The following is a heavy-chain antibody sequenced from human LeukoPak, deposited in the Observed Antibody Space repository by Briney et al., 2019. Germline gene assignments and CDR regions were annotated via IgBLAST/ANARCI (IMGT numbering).Heavy chain of an antibody. Sequence: ASVKVSCKASGYTFTSYDINWVRQAPGQGLEWMGWINTNTGNPTYAQGFTGRFVFSLDTSVSTAYLQISSLKAEDTAVYYCATKSKDFDYWGQGTLVTVSS. CDR3: ATKSKDFDY. CDR1: GYTFTSYD. CDR2: INTNTGNP. J-gene: IGHJ4*02. V-gene: IGHV7-4-1*02.